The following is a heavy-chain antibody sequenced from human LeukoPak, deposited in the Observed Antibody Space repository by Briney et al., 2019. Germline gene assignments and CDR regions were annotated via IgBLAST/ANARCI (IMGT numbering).Heavy chain of an antibody. CDR1: GGSISSGDYY. Sequence: PSQTLSLTCTVSGGSISSGDYYWSWIRQPPGKGLEWIGYIYYSGSTYYNPSLKSRVTISVDTSKNQFSLKLSSVTAADTAVYYCARDSQAAAGTEYYYYGMDVWGQGTTVTVSS. CDR2: IYYSGST. D-gene: IGHD6-13*01. V-gene: IGHV4-30-4*01. J-gene: IGHJ6*02. CDR3: ARDSQAAAGTEYYYYGMDV.